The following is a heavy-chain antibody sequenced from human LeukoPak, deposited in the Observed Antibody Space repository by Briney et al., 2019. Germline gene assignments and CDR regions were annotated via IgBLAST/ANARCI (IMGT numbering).Heavy chain of an antibody. D-gene: IGHD4-23*01. CDR1: GFTFSSYS. CDR2: ISSTTSTI. V-gene: IGHV3-48*04. CDR3: ARDVTYYGGDWFDP. Sequence: GGSLRLSCAASGFTFSSYSMNWVRQAPGKGLEWVSYISSTTSTIYYADTVKGRFTISRDNAKNSLYLQMNSLRAEDTAVYYCARDVTYYGGDWFDPWGQGTLVTVSS. J-gene: IGHJ5*02.